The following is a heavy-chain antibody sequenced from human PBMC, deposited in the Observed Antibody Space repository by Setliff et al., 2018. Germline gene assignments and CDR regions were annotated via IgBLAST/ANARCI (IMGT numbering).Heavy chain of an antibody. Sequence: CTVSGYSISSGYIWGWIRQPPGKGLEWVGNIGHTGSINYNPSLKSRLTISRDTSKNQVSLKLNSVTATDTAVYYCARDLGHGGDSDYWGQGILVTVSS. J-gene: IGHJ4*02. D-gene: IGHD2-21*02. CDR3: ARDLGHGGDSDY. V-gene: IGHV4-38-2*02. CDR2: IGHTGSI. CDR1: GYSISSGYI.